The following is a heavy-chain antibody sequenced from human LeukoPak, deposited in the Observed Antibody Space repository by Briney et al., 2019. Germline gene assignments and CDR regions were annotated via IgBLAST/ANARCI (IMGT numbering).Heavy chain of an antibody. CDR1: GGSFSGYY. V-gene: IGHV4-34*01. CDR2: INHSGST. D-gene: IGHD3-22*01. Sequence: PSETLSLTCAVYGGSFSGYYWSWIRQPPGKGPEWIGEINHSGSTNYNPSLKSRVTISVDTSKNQFSLKLSSVTAADTAVYYCARGRDYYDSSGYLGGWGQGTLVTVSS. CDR3: ARGRDYYDSSGYLGG. J-gene: IGHJ4*02.